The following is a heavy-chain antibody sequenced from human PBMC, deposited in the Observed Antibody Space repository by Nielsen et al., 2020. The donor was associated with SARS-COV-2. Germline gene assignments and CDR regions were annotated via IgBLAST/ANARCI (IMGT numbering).Heavy chain of an antibody. CDR1: VFTFDDYG. Sequence: ESLKISCAASVFTFDDYGMSWVRQAPGKGLEWVSGINWNGGSTGYADSVKGRFTISRDNAKNSLYLQMNSLRAEDTALYYCARAQAVGSGSYYKSPNWFDPWGQGTLVTVSS. V-gene: IGHV3-20*04. CDR3: ARAQAVGSGSYYKSPNWFDP. D-gene: IGHD3-10*01. J-gene: IGHJ5*02. CDR2: INWNGGST.